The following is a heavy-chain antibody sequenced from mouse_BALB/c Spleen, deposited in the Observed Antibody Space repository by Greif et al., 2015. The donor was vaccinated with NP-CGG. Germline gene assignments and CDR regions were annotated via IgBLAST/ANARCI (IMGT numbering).Heavy chain of an antibody. CDR3: ARDYYGSSYWYFDV. V-gene: IGHV7-1*02. D-gene: IGHD1-1*01. CDR2: SRNKANDYTT. CDR1: GFTFSDFY. Sequence: DVKLQESGGGLVQPGGSLRLSCATSGFTFSDFYMEWVRQPPGKRLEWIAASRNKANDYTTEYSASVKGRFIVSRDTSQSILYLQMNALRAEDTAIYYCARDYYGSSYWYFDVWGAGTTVTVSS. J-gene: IGHJ1*01.